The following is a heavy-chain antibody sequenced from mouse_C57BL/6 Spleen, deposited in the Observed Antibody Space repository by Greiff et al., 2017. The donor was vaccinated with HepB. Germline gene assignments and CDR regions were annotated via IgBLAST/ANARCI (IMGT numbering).Heavy chain of an antibody. CDR3: GVYDRGYCDV. D-gene: IGHD2-3*01. CDR1: GYTFTDYN. CDR2: INPNNGGT. J-gene: IGHJ1*03. Sequence: EVQLQQSGPELVKPGASVKMSCKASGYTFTDYNMHWVKQSHGKSLEWIGYINPNNGGTSYNQKFKGKATLTVNKSSRTAYMELRSLTSEDSAVYYCGVYDRGYCDVWGTGTTVTVSS. V-gene: IGHV1-22*01.